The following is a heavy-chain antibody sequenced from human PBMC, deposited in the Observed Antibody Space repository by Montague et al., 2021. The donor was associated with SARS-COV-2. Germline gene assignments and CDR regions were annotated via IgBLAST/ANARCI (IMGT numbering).Heavy chain of an antibody. CDR3: ARSDLSVIVLVVYATRGGYFDL. D-gene: IGHD2-8*02. CDR1: GGSISSSSYY. J-gene: IGHJ2*01. V-gene: IGHV4-39*07. Sequence: SETLSLTCTVSGGSISSSSYYWGWIRQPPGMGLEWIGSIYYSGSTYYNPSLKSRVTISVDTSKNQFSLKLSSVTAADTAVYYCARSDLSVIVLVVYATRGGYFDLWGHGTLVTVSS. CDR2: IYYSGST.